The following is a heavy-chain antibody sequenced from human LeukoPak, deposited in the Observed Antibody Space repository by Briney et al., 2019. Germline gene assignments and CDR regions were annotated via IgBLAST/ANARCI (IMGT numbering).Heavy chain of an antibody. CDR3: ARYPTDYDSSGYYYEGVDY. CDR1: GGSFSGYY. J-gene: IGHJ4*02. Sequence: SETLSLTCAVYGGSFSGYYWSWIRQPPGKGLEWIGEINHSGSTNYNPSLKSRVTISVDTSKNQFSLKLSSVTAADTAVYYCARYPTDYDSSGYYYEGVDYWGQGTLVTVSS. CDR2: INHSGST. V-gene: IGHV4-34*01. D-gene: IGHD3-22*01.